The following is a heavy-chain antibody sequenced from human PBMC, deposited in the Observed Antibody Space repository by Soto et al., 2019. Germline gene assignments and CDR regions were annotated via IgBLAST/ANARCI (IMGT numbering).Heavy chain of an antibody. CDR2: IYWDDDK. V-gene: IGHV2-5*02. Sequence: QITLNESGPTQVKPRQTLTLTCTFSRFSLTTSGVGVGWIRQSPGKAPEWLALIYWDDDKRYSPSLKSRLTITKETSKNQVVLTMADLDPADTATYYCAHRVLRTVFGLVTTTAIYFDFWGQGTPVAVSS. J-gene: IGHJ4*02. CDR1: RFSLTTSGVG. CDR3: AHRVLRTVFGLVTTTAIYFDF. D-gene: IGHD3-3*01.